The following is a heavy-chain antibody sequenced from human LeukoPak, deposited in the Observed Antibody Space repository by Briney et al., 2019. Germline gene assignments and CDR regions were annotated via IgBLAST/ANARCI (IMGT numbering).Heavy chain of an antibody. D-gene: IGHD1-26*01. CDR1: GGSTSSNY. CDR2: IYTSGST. J-gene: IGHJ3*02. CDR3: ARDVVGATTDAFDI. V-gene: IGHV4-4*07. Sequence: SETLSLTCTVSGGSTSSNYWSWLRQPAGKGLEWIGRIYTSGSTNYNPSLKSRVTMSVDTSKNQFSLNLSSVNAADTAVYFCARDVVGATTDAFDIWGQGTRVTVSP.